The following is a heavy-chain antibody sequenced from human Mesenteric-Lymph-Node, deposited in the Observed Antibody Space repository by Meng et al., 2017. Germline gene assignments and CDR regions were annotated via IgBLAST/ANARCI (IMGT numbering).Heavy chain of an antibody. CDR2: INPNSGGT. J-gene: IGHJ4*02. CDR3: ARGRVYGSGSYYRPYYFDY. CDR1: GYTFTGYY. D-gene: IGHD3-10*01. V-gene: IGHV1-2*02. Sequence: ASVKVSCKASGYTFTGYYMHWVRQAPGQGLEWMGWINPNSGGTNYAQKFQGRVTMTRDTSISTVYMELSSLRSEDTAVYYCARGRVYGSGSYYRPYYFDYWGQGTLVTVSS.